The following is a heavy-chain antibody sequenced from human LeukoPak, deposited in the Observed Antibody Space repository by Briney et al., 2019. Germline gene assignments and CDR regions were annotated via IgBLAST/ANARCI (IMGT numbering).Heavy chain of an antibody. CDR1: GGSISSYY. Sequence: SETLSLTCTVSGGSISSYYWSWIRQPPGKGLEWIGYIYYSGSTNYNPSLKSRVTISVDTSKNQFSLKLSSVTAADTAVYYCAREPVAGCYFDCWGQGTLVTVSS. CDR2: IYYSGST. J-gene: IGHJ4*02. CDR3: AREPVAGCYFDC. D-gene: IGHD6-19*01. V-gene: IGHV4-59*01.